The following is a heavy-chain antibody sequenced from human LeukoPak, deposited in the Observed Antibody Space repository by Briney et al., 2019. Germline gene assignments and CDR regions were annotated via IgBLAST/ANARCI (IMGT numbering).Heavy chain of an antibody. V-gene: IGHV1-8*01. Sequence: GASVKVSCKASGYTFTSYDINWVRQATGQGLEWMGWMNPNSGNTGYAQKFQGRVTMTRNTSISTAYMELSSLRSEDTAVYYCARGVRPRILGYYYMDVWGKGTTVTVSS. CDR3: ARGVRPRILGYYYMDV. CDR1: GYTFTSYD. J-gene: IGHJ6*03. CDR2: MNPNSGNT. D-gene: IGHD1-26*01.